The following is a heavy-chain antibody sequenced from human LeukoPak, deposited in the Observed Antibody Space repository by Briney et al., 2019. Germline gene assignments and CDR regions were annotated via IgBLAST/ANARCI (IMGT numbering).Heavy chain of an antibody. V-gene: IGHV4-31*03. CDR3: ARERSGKYYDFWSGSGVWFDP. CDR1: GGSISSGGYY. Sequence: PSETLSLTCTVSGGSISSGGYYWRWIRQHPGTGLEWIGYIYYSGSTYYNPSLKSRVTISVDTSKNQFSLKLSSVTAADTAVYYCARERSGKYYDFWSGSGVWFDPWGQGTLVTVSS. CDR2: IYYSGST. D-gene: IGHD3-3*01. J-gene: IGHJ5*02.